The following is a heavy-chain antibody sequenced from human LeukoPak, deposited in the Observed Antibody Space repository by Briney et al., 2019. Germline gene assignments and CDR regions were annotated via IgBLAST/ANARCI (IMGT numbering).Heavy chain of an antibody. J-gene: IGHJ4*02. CDR2: ISYDGSNK. D-gene: IGHD2-2*01. CDR1: GFSFSGYA. V-gene: IGHV3-30-3*01. Sequence: GGSLRLSCAAPGFSFSGYAMSWVRQAPGRGLEWVAVISYDGSNKYYADSVKGRFTISRDNSKNTLYLQMNSLRAEDTAVYYCARDLIEPDPDIVVVPAAMRGSFDYWGQGTLVTVSS. CDR3: ARDLIEPDPDIVVVPAAMRGSFDY.